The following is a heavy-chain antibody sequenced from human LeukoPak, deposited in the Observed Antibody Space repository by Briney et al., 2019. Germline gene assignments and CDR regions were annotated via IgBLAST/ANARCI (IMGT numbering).Heavy chain of an antibody. J-gene: IGHJ4*02. D-gene: IGHD6-13*01. CDR2: MNPNSGNT. CDR3: ARGAGSRQQLVQGPFDY. Sequence: ASVKVSCKASGYTFTSYDINWVRQATGRGLEWMGWMNPNSGNTGYAQKFQGRVTMTRNTSISTAYMELSSLRSEDTAVYYCARGAGSRQQLVQGPFDYWGQGTLVTVSS. V-gene: IGHV1-8*01. CDR1: GYTFTSYD.